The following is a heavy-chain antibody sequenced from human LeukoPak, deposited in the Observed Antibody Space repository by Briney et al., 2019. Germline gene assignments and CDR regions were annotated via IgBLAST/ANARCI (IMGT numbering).Heavy chain of an antibody. D-gene: IGHD1-26*01. V-gene: IGHV3-30*18. Sequence: GGSLRLSCAASGFTFSSYGMHWVRRAPGKGLEWVAVISYDGSNKYYADSVKGRFTISRDNSKNTLYLQMNSLRAEDTAVYYCAKSGIGSNYFDYWGQGTLVTVSS. CDR1: GFTFSSYG. CDR3: AKSGIGSNYFDY. J-gene: IGHJ4*02. CDR2: ISYDGSNK.